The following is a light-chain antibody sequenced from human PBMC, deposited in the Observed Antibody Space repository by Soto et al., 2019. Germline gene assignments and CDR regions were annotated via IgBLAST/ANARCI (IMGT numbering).Light chain of an antibody. V-gene: IGLV1-51*01. CDR2: DNN. CDR3: GTWDSSLSAGV. Sequence: QSVLTQPPSVSAAPGQKVTISCSGSTSIIGNNYVSWYQQLPGTAPKLLIYDNNKRPSGIPDRFSGSKSGTSATLGITGLQAGEDADYYCGTWDSSLSAGVFGGGTKLTVL. J-gene: IGLJ2*01. CDR1: TSIIGNNY.